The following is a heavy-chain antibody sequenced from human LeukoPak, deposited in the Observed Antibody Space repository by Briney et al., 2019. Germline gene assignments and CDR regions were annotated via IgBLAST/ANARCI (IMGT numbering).Heavy chain of an antibody. V-gene: IGHV3-66*02. Sequence: GGSLRLSCAASGFTVSSNYMSWVRQAPGKGLEWVSVIYSGGSTYYADSVKGRFTISRDNSKNTLYLQMNSLRAEDTAVYCCARDHRFQGAFDIWGQGTMVTVSS. CDR3: ARDHRFQGAFDI. CDR2: IYSGGST. CDR1: GFTVSSNY. D-gene: IGHD3-10*01. J-gene: IGHJ3*02.